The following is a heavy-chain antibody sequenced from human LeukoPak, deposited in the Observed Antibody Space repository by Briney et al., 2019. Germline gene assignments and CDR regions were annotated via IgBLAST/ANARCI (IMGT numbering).Heavy chain of an antibody. Sequence: PGGSLRLSCAASGFTFSDYYMSWIRQAPGKGLEWITYISSSGSSTDYADSVKGRFTISRDNAKNSLYLQMNSLGAEDTAVYYCARADKIGYFDYWGQGAPVTVSS. D-gene: IGHD3-9*01. J-gene: IGHJ4*02. CDR2: ISSSGSST. CDR3: ARADKIGYFDY. V-gene: IGHV3-11*06. CDR1: GFTFSDYY.